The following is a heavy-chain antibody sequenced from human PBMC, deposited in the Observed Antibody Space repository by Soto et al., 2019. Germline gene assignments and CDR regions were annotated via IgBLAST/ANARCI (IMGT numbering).Heavy chain of an antibody. D-gene: IGHD4-17*01. J-gene: IGHJ4*02. CDR1: GGSISSSDL. V-gene: IGHV4-4*02. CDR3: ARHETLHGVFDY. CDR2: IYYNVNT. Sequence: PSETLSLTCAVSGGSISSSDLWSWVRQPPGKGLEWIGYIYYNVNTNYNPSLKSRVTISVDTSKNQFSLKLSSVTAADTAVYYCARHETLHGVFDYLGQGTLVTVSS.